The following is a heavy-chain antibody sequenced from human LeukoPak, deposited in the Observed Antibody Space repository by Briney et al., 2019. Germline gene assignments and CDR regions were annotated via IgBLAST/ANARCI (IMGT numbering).Heavy chain of an antibody. J-gene: IGHJ4*02. CDR1: GFTFSHYA. V-gene: IGHV3-23*01. CDR3: AKETIRYFDY. D-gene: IGHD3-3*01. Sequence: PGGSLRLSCAAPGFTFSHYAMSWVRQAPGKGLEWVSAISAGDGTTYYADSVKGRFTISRDNSRDTLYLQMNSLRAEDTAVYYCAKETIRYFDYWGQGTLVTVSS. CDR2: ISAGDGTT.